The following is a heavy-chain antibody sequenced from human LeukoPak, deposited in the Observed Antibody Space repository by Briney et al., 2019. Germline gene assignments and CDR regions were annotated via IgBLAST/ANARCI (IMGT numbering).Heavy chain of an antibody. CDR2: IYYSGST. V-gene: IGHV4-39*01. CDR1: GGSISSGGYY. Sequence: PSQTLSLTCAVSGGSISSGGYYWGWIRQPPGKGLEWIGSIYYSGSTYYNPSLKSRVTISVDTSKNQFSLKLSSVTAADTAVYYCARLRGSSGYFSHFPDAFDIWGQGTMVTVSS. D-gene: IGHD3-22*01. J-gene: IGHJ3*02. CDR3: ARLRGSSGYFSHFPDAFDI.